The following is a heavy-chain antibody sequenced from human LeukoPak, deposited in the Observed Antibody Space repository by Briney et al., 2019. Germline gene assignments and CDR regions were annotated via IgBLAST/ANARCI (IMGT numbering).Heavy chain of an antibody. V-gene: IGHV1-18*01. Sequence: ASVKVSCKASGYTFTSYGISWVRQAPGQGLEWMGWISAYNGNTNYAQKLQGRVTMTTDTSTSTAYMELRSLRSDDTAVYYCARVPPERRLVGDTANNWFDPWGQGTLVTVSS. CDR2: ISAYNGNT. J-gene: IGHJ5*02. D-gene: IGHD1-26*01. CDR3: ARVPPERRLVGDTANNWFDP. CDR1: GYTFTSYG.